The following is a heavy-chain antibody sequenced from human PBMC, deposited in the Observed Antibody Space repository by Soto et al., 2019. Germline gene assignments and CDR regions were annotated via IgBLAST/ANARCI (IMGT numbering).Heavy chain of an antibody. D-gene: IGHD5-12*01. J-gene: IGHJ4*02. CDR1: GFTFSSYS. CDR2: ISSSSSYI. CDR3: ARDFRDGYYFDY. V-gene: IGHV3-21*01. Sequence: GGSLRLSCAASGFTFSSYSMNWVRQAPGKGLEWVSSISSSSSYIYYADSVKGRFTISRDNAKNSLYLQMNSLRAEDTAVYYCARDFRDGYYFDYWGQGTLVTV.